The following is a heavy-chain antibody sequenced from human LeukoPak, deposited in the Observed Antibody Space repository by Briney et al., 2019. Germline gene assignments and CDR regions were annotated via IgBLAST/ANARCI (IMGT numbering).Heavy chain of an antibody. D-gene: IGHD3-10*01. V-gene: IGHV3-11*04. Sequence: SVGSLRLSCAASGFTFSGYYMSWIRQAPGEGLEWVSYISSSGSTIYYADSVKGRFTISRDNAKNSLYLQMNSLRAEDTAVYYCARDGWFGEFVDYWGQGTLVTVSS. J-gene: IGHJ4*02. CDR2: ISSSGSTI. CDR3: ARDGWFGEFVDY. CDR1: GFTFSGYY.